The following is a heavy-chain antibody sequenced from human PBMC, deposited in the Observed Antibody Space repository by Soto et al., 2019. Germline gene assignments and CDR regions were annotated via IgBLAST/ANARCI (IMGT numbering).Heavy chain of an antibody. V-gene: IGHV3-23*01. CDR1: GFTFSSYA. D-gene: IGHD3-10*01. J-gene: IGHJ4*02. CDR2: ISSSGGST. Sequence: GGSLRLSCAASGFTFSSYAMSWVRQAPGKGLEWVSTISSSGGSTYYADSVKGRFTISRDNSKNTLYLQMNSLRAEDTAVYYCAKDPRNTYYGSYYFDSWGQGTLVTVSS. CDR3: AKDPRNTYYGSYYFDS.